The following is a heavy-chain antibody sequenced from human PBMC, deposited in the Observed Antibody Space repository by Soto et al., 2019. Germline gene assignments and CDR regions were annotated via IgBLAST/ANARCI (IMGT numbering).Heavy chain of an antibody. CDR2: IYPGDSDT. CDR3: ATKWWDIVVVPAAIGSEEPPSYFDY. Sequence: GESLKISCKGSGYSFTSYWIGWVRQMPGKGLEWMGIIYPGDSDTRYSPSFQGQVTISADKSISTAYLQWSSLKASDTAMYYCATKWWDIVVVPAAIGSEEPPSYFDYWGQGTLVTVSS. V-gene: IGHV5-51*01. CDR1: GYSFTSYW. D-gene: IGHD2-2*01. J-gene: IGHJ4*02.